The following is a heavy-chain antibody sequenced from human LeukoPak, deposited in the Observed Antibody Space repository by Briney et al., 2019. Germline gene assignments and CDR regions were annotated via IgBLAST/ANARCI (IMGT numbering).Heavy chain of an antibody. Sequence: SETLSLTCTVSGGSISSGSYYWSWIRQPAGKGLEWIGRIYTSGTTNYNPSLKSRVIISVDTSKNQFSLKLNSVTAADTAVYYCAVDDYFNFYFDYWGQRTLVTVSS. CDR3: AVDDYFNFYFDY. J-gene: IGHJ4*02. CDR2: IYTSGTT. CDR1: GGSISSGSYY. D-gene: IGHD5-12*01. V-gene: IGHV4-61*02.